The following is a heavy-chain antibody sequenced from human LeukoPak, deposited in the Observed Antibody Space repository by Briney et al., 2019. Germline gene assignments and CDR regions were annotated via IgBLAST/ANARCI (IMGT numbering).Heavy chain of an antibody. CDR1: GGSISSSSYY. Sequence: SETLSLTCTVSGGSISSSSYYWGWIRQPPGKGLEWIGSIYYSGSTYYNPSLKSRVTISVDTSKNQFSLKLSSVTAADTAVYYCARYPTITGTPTSLDYWGQGTLVTVSS. V-gene: IGHV4-39*07. J-gene: IGHJ4*02. D-gene: IGHD1-7*01. CDR3: ARYPTITGTPTSLDY. CDR2: IYYSGST.